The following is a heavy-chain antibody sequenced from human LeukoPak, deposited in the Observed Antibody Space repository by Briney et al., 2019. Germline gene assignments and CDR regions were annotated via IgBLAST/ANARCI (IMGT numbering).Heavy chain of an antibody. CDR2: ISGSGGST. D-gene: IGHD4-17*01. Sequence: GESLRLSCAASGFTFSSYAMSWVRQAPGKGLEWVSAISGSGGSTYYADSVKGRFTISRDNSKNTLYLQMNSLRAEDTAVYYCAREGGDGDYYFDYWGQGTLVTVSS. J-gene: IGHJ4*02. CDR3: AREGGDGDYYFDY. V-gene: IGHV3-23*01. CDR1: GFTFSSYA.